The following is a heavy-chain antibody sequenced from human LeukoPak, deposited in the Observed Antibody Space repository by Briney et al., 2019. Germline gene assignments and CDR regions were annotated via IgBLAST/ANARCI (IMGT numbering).Heavy chain of an antibody. CDR3: AKDYYDYVWGSSNPTPFAY. Sequence: GGSLRLSGVGSGFTFSIDAMSWVGQGPGKGLEWVSAICGIGGSTYYADPVTGRFTSSRDNSKNPLYLQMNSLRAEDTAVYYCAKDYYDYVWGSSNPTPFAYWGQGTLATVSS. D-gene: IGHD3-16*01. J-gene: IGHJ4*02. CDR2: ICGIGGST. CDR1: GFTFSIDA. V-gene: IGHV3-23*01.